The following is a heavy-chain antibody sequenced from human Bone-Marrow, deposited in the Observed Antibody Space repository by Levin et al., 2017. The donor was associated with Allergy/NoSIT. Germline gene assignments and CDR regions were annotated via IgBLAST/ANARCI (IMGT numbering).Heavy chain of an antibody. J-gene: IGHJ4*02. CDR2: INHSGYT. CDR1: GGSFSDYH. D-gene: IGHD6-19*01. Sequence: SETLSLTCTVYGGSFSDYHWSWIRQPPGKGLEWIGEINHSGYTNYNPSLKSRVSMSVDTSKKQFSLKLSSVTAADTAVYYCAREGRAVTGIGDWGQGTLVTVSS. V-gene: IGHV4-34*01. CDR3: AREGRAVTGIGD.